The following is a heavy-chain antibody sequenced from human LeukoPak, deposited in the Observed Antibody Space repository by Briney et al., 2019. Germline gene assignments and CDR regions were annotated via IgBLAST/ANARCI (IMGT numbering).Heavy chain of an antibody. CDR1: GFTFSSYA. CDR3: ARDWYDC. J-gene: IGHJ4*02. V-gene: IGHV3-23*01. CDR2: ILSSKENSVT. D-gene: IGHD2-15*01. Sequence: GGSLRLSCAASGFTFSSYAMTWVRQAPGKGLEWVSTILSSKENSVTYYADSVKGRLTISRDNTKNTLYLQMNSLRAEDSALYYCARDWYDCWGQGTLVTVSS.